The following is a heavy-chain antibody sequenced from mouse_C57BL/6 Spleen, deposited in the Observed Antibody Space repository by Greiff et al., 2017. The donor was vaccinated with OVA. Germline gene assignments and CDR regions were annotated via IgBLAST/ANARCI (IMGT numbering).Heavy chain of an antibody. Sequence: EVNLVESGGGLVQPGGSLSLSCAASGFTFTDYYMSWVRQPPGKALEWLGFIRNKANGYTTEYSASVKGRFTISRDNSQSILYLQMNALRAEDSATYYCARYIYGNYAMDYWGQGTSVTVSS. J-gene: IGHJ4*01. D-gene: IGHD2-1*01. V-gene: IGHV7-3*01. CDR3: ARYIYGNYAMDY. CDR2: IRNKANGYTT. CDR1: GFTFTDYY.